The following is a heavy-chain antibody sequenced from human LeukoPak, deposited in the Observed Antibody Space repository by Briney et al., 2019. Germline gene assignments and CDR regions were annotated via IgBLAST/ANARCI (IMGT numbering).Heavy chain of an antibody. J-gene: IGHJ4*02. CDR3: AKDRCSSTSCYIFDY. V-gene: IGHV3-30*02. CDR1: GFSFSTYS. D-gene: IGHD2-2*02. Sequence: PGGSLRLSCVVSGFSFSTYSLNWIRQAPGKGLEWVAFIRYDGTNKYYADSVKGRFTISRDNTLYLQMNSLRAEDTAVYYCAKDRCSSTSCYIFDYWGQGTLVTVSS. CDR2: IRYDGTNK.